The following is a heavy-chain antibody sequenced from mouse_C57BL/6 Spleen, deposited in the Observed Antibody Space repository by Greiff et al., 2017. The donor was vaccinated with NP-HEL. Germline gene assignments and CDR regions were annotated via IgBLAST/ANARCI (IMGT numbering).Heavy chain of an antibody. V-gene: IGHV1-64*01. CDR1: GYTFTSYW. D-gene: IGHD1-1*01. CDR2: IHPNSGST. CDR3: AREAPRLLYGSRGDWAMDY. J-gene: IGHJ4*01. Sequence: QVQLKESGAELVKPGASVKLSCKASGYTFTSYWMHWVKQRPGQGLEWIGMIHPNSGSTNYNEKFKSKATLTVDKSSSTAYMQLSSLTSEDSAVYYCAREAPRLLYGSRGDWAMDYWGQGTSVTVSS.